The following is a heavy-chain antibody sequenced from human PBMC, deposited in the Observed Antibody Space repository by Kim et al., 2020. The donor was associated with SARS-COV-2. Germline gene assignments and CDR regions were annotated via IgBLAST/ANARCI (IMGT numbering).Heavy chain of an antibody. CDR2: GDAT. V-gene: IGHV3-23*01. D-gene: IGHD6-13*01. CDR3: AKTGQLDY. Sequence: GDATYYRETVKSRFTISRDDAKDTLALQMSSLRAGDTALYYCAKTGQLDYWGQGTLVTVSS. J-gene: IGHJ4*02.